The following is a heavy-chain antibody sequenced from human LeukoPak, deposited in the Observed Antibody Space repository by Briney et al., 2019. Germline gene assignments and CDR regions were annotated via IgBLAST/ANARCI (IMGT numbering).Heavy chain of an antibody. D-gene: IGHD3-22*01. CDR2: ISYDGSNK. CDR1: GFTFSSYG. V-gene: IGHV3-30*03. Sequence: GGSLRLSCAASGFTFSSYGMHWVRQAPGKGLEWVAVISYDGSNKYYADSVKGRFTISRDNSKNTLYLQMNSLRAEDTAVYYCARAQIVVVILHYWGQGTLVTVSS. CDR3: ARAQIVVVILHY. J-gene: IGHJ4*02.